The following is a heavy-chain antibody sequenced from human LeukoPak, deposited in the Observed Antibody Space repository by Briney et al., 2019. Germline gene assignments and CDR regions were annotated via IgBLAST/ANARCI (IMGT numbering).Heavy chain of an antibody. Sequence: GGSLRLSCAASGFTFSSNYMSWVRQAPGKGLEWVSVIYSGGSTYYADSVKGRFTISRDNSKNTLYLQMNSLRAEDTAVYYCARAGDCSSTSCSLSPYYYYGMDVWGQGTTVTVSS. CDR1: GFTFSSNY. CDR2: IYSGGST. V-gene: IGHV3-53*01. J-gene: IGHJ6*02. CDR3: ARAGDCSSTSCSLSPYYYYGMDV. D-gene: IGHD2-2*01.